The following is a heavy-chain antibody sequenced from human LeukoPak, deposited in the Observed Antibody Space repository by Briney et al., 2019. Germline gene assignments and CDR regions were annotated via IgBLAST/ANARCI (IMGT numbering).Heavy chain of an antibody. J-gene: IGHJ4*02. CDR2: IYTTGST. CDR3: ARVGSSWYSRGGVFDY. Sequence: SETLSLTCTVSGGSISSGLYYWNWIRQPAGKGLEWIGHIYTTGSTNYNPSLKSRVTMSVDTSKNQSSLKLSSVTAADTAVYYCARVGSSWYSRGGVFDYWGQGTLVTVSS. D-gene: IGHD6-13*01. V-gene: IGHV4-61*09. CDR1: GGSISSGLYY.